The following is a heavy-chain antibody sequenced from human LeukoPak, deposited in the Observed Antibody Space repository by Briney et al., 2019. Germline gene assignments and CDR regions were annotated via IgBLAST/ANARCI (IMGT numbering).Heavy chain of an antibody. CDR3: ARESNYYDSSGYYFY. D-gene: IGHD3-22*01. CDR2: ISAYNGNT. CDR1: GYTFTSYG. Sequence: GASVKVSCKASGYTFTSYGISWVRQAPGQGLEWMGWISAYNGNTNYAQKLQGRVTMTTDTSTSTAYMELRSLRSDDTAVYYCARESNYYDSSGYYFYWGQGTLVTVSS. J-gene: IGHJ4*02. V-gene: IGHV1-18*01.